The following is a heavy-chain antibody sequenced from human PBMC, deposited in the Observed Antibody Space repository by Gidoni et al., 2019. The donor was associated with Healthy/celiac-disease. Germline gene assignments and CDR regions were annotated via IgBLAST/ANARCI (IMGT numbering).Heavy chain of an antibody. CDR2: INAGNGNT. CDR3: ARGEYNWNVYYYYGMDV. V-gene: IGHV1-3*01. D-gene: IGHD1-20*01. Sequence: QVQLVQSGAEVKKPGASVKVSCKASGYTFTSYAMHWVRQAPGQRLEWMGWINAGNGNTKYSQKFQGRVTITRDTSASTAYMELSSLRSEDTAVYYCARGEYNWNVYYYYGMDVWGQGTTVTVSS. J-gene: IGHJ6*02. CDR1: GYTFTSYA.